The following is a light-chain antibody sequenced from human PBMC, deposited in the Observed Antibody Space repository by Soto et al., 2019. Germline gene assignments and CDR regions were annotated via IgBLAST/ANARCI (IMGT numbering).Light chain of an antibody. CDR1: QSFSTN. J-gene: IGKJ5*01. CDR2: DAS. V-gene: IGKV3-15*01. Sequence: DIVMTQSPATLSVSPGERATLSCRASQSFSTNLAWFQQKPGQAPRLLIYDASTRATGIPVRFSGSGSGTDFTPTISSLRYEDFAVYYCQQYNNWPRITFGQGTRLEIK. CDR3: QQYNNWPRIT.